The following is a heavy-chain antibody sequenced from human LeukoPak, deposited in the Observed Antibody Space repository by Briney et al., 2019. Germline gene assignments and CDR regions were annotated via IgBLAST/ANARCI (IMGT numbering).Heavy chain of an antibody. Sequence: PSKTLSLTCSVSGYSISSGYYWGWIRQPPGKGLEWIGSVFHSGITYYKPSLKSRVTILVDTSKNQFSLKLTSVTAADTAVYYCARDSNLGLGNYDFWSGYLPLGYYYYMDVWGKGTTVTVSS. CDR3: ARDSNLGLGNYDFWSGYLPLGYYYYMDV. D-gene: IGHD3-3*01. CDR1: GYSISSGYY. CDR2: VFHSGIT. V-gene: IGHV4-38-2*02. J-gene: IGHJ6*03.